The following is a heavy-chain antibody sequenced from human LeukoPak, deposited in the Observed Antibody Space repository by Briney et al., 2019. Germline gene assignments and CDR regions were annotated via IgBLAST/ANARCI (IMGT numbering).Heavy chain of an antibody. CDR3: ARHSKGDSKGGYWFDP. CDR2: IYTSGST. Sequence: SETLSLTCTVSGGPISSYYWSWIRQPPGKGLEWIGYIYTSGSTNYNPSLKSRVTISVDTSKNQFSLKLSSVTAADTAVYYCARHSKGDSKGGYWFDPWGQGTLVTVSS. D-gene: IGHD4-11*01. V-gene: IGHV4-4*09. CDR1: GGPISSYY. J-gene: IGHJ5*02.